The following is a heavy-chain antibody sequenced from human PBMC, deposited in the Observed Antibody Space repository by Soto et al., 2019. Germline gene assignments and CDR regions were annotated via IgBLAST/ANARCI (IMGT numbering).Heavy chain of an antibody. V-gene: IGHV4-4*02. CDR2: IYHSGST. CDR3: AKMVGATLVDY. J-gene: IGHJ4*02. Sequence: QVQLQESGPGLVKPSGTLSLTCTVSGASITTRSDVWWSWVRQPPGKGLEWIGEIYHSGSTNYNPSLKPRVTMSVDKSKNQFSLRLSSVTAADTAVYYCAKMVGATLVDYWGLGTLVTVSS. CDR1: GASITTRSDVW. D-gene: IGHD1-26*01.